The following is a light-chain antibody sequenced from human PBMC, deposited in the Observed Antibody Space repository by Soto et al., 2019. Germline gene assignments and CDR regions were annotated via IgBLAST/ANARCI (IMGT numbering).Light chain of an antibody. J-gene: IGKJ1*01. CDR2: AAS. Sequence: EIVMTQSPATLSVSPGVRATLSCRASQSVSSNLAWYQQKPGQAPRLLMSAASTRASDVPARFSGSGSGTEFTLTISSLQSEDFALYYCQQYDTWPTFGQGTKVEIK. V-gene: IGKV3-15*01. CDR1: QSVSSN. CDR3: QQYDTWPT.